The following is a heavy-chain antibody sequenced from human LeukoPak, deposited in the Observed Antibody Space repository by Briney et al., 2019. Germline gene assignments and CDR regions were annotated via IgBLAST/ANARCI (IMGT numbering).Heavy chain of an antibody. CDR3: SVLTDDAGYFDY. CDR2: INHSGST. CDR1: GGSFSGYY. D-gene: IGHD1-1*01. V-gene: IGHV4-34*03. Sequence: SETLSLTCAVYGGSFSGYYWSWIRQPPGKGLEWIGEINHSGSTNYNPSLKSRVTISVDTSKNQFSLKLSSVTAADTAVYYSSVLTDDAGYFDYWGQGTLVTVSS. J-gene: IGHJ4*02.